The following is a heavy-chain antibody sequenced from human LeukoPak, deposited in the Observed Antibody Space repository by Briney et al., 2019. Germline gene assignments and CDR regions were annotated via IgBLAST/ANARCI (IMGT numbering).Heavy chain of an antibody. J-gene: IGHJ3*02. CDR1: GGSINFYY. CDR2: IYSSGST. V-gene: IGHV4-59*08. D-gene: IGHD3-22*01. Sequence: PSETLSLTCTVSGGSINFYYWSWIRQPPGKGLEWIGYIYSSGSTNYNPSLKSRVTVSVDTSKNQFSLKLSSVTAADTAVYYCAIYDSSLDAFDIWGQGTVVTVSS. CDR3: AIYDSSLDAFDI.